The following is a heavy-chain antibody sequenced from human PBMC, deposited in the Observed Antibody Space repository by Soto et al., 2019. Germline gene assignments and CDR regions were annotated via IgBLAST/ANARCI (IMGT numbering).Heavy chain of an antibody. CDR3: AKEEYSGYDIIRSSNYYYMDV. CDR2: ISYDGSNK. J-gene: IGHJ6*03. Sequence: GGSLRLSCAASGFTFSTYGMHWVRQAPGKGLEWVAVISYDGSNKYYADSVKGRFTISRDNSKNTVYLQMNSLRAEDTAVYYCAKEEYSGYDIIRSSNYYYMDVWGKGTTVTVSS. CDR1: GFTFSTYG. V-gene: IGHV3-30*18. D-gene: IGHD5-12*01.